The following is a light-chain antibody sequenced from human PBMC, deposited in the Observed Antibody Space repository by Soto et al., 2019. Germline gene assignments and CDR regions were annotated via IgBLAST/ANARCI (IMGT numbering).Light chain of an antibody. CDR1: RYNIGAGYD. V-gene: IGLV1-40*01. J-gene: IGLJ1*01. Sequence: QSVLTQPPSVSGAPGQRVTISCTGSRYNIGAGYDVHWYQQLPGTPPRLLIYGTTLPPSGGPDRFSCSRSGTAASLAITGVLAADEAAYYCQAYDSSLRENYVFGTGTKLTVL. CDR2: GTT. CDR3: QAYDSSLRENYV.